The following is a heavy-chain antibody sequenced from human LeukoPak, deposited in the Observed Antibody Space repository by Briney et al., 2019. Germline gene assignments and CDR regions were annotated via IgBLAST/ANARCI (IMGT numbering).Heavy chain of an antibody. CDR3: ARHSPTYYYGSGGNPAEFDY. J-gene: IGHJ4*02. CDR1: GFTFSSYW. V-gene: IGHV3-7*01. D-gene: IGHD3-10*01. Sequence: PGGSLRLSCAASGFTFSSYWMSWVRQAPGKGLEWVANIKQDGSEKYYVDSVKGRFTISRDNAKNSLYLQMNSLRAEDTAVYYCARHSPTYYYGSGGNPAEFDYWGQGTLVTVSS. CDR2: IKQDGSEK.